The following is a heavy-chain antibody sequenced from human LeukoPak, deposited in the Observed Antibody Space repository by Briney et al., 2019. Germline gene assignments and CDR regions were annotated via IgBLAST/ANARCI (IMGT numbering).Heavy chain of an antibody. CDR1: GFTFSKAW. Sequence: GGSLRLSCAASGFTFSKAWMSWVRQAPGKGLEWVGRIKSKTDGGTTDYAAPVKGRFTISRDDSKNTLYLQMNSLKTEDTAVYYCTTDYYDSSGYLHWGQGTLVTVSS. CDR3: TTDYYDSSGYLH. D-gene: IGHD3-22*01. J-gene: IGHJ4*02. V-gene: IGHV3-15*01. CDR2: IKSKTDGGTT.